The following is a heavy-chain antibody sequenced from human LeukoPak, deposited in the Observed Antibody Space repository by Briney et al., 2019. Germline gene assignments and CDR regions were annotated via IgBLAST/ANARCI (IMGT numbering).Heavy chain of an antibody. V-gene: IGHV3-48*01. J-gene: IGHJ6*03. CDR2: ISSSSSTI. CDR1: GFTFSSYT. CDR3: AKGGGYEAQYYYYYLDV. Sequence: GGSLRLSCAASGFTFSSYTMNWVRRAPGKGLEWVSYISSSSSTIYYADSVKGRFTVSRDNSKNTLYLQMKSLRAEGTAVYYCAKGGGYEAQYYYYYLDVWGKGTTVTISS. D-gene: IGHD5-12*01.